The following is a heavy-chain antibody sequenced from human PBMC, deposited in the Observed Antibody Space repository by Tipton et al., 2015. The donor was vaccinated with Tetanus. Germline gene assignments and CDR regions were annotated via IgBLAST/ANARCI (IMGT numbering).Heavy chain of an antibody. V-gene: IGHV4-4*07. CDR1: RGPISSYY. J-gene: IGHJ4*02. CDR3: ARGITDGYFRRLDY. D-gene: IGHD5-18*01. Sequence: LRLSCTVSRGPISSYYWSWIRQPAGKGLEWIGHISNGNPDYTPSLKNRLILSADTSKNELSLKLQSVTAADAAVYYCARGITDGYFRRLDYWGQGIRVAVSP. CDR2: ISNGNP.